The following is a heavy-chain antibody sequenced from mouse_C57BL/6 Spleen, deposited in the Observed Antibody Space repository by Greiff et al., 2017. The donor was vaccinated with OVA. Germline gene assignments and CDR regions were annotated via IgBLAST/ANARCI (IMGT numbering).Heavy chain of an antibody. D-gene: IGHD1-1*01. CDR3: ARRGYYGAMDY. V-gene: IGHV1-64*01. CDR1: GYTFTSYW. Sequence: QVQLKQPGAELVKPGASVKLSCKASGYTFTSYWMHWVKQRPGQGLEWIGMIHPNSGSTNYNEKFKSKATLTVDKSSSTAYMQLSSLTSEDSAVYYCARRGYYGAMDYWGQGTSVTVSS. J-gene: IGHJ4*01. CDR2: IHPNSGST.